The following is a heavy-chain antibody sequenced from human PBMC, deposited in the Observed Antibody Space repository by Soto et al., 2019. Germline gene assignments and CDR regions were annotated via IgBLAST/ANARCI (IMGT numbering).Heavy chain of an antibody. Sequence: SETLSLTCTVSGSSISSYYWSWIRQPPGKGLEWIGYIYYSGSTNYNPSLKSRVTISVDTSKNQFSLKLSSVTAADTAVYYCARGGLLWFGESDYYYYGMDVWGQGTTVTVSS. V-gene: IGHV4-59*01. CDR1: GSSISSYY. J-gene: IGHJ6*02. CDR3: ARGGLLWFGESDYYYYGMDV. CDR2: IYYSGST. D-gene: IGHD3-10*01.